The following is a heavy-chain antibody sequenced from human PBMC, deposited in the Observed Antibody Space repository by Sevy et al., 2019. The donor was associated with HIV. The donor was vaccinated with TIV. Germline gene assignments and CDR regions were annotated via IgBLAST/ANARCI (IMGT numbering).Heavy chain of an antibody. V-gene: IGHV3-30-3*01. Sequence: GGSLTLSCAASGFTFTLYSMHWVRHAPGKGLEWVATISFDGSNKHYADSVKGRFTISRDNSQNSLYLQMNSLRTEDTAMYYCALERLSSDVAEYFQNWGQGTLVTVSS. CDR2: ISFDGSNK. J-gene: IGHJ1*01. D-gene: IGHD1-1*01. CDR1: GFTFTLYS. CDR3: ALERLSSDVAEYFQN.